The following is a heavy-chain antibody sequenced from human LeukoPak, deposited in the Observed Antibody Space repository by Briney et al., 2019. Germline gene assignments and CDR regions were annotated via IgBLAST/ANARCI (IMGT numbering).Heavy chain of an antibody. D-gene: IGHD3-10*01. CDR3: ARASYGSGRTNPYFDY. J-gene: IGHJ4*02. V-gene: IGHV4-34*01. CDR2: INHSGST. Sequence: PSETLSLTCAVYGGSFSGYYWSWIRQPPGKGLEWIGEINHSGSTNYNPSLKSRVTISVDTSKNQFSLKLSSVTAADTAVYYCARASYGSGRTNPYFDYWGQGTLVTVSS. CDR1: GGSFSGYY.